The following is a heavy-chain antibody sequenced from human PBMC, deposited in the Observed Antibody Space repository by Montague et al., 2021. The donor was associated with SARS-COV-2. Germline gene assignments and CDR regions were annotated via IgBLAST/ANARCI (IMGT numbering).Heavy chain of an antibody. CDR2: ITSYGGGT. J-gene: IGHJ4*02. CDR1: GFTFSTYV. CDR3: ARGGNLQSIDY. V-gene: IGHV3-23*01. D-gene: IGHD1-14*01. Sequence: SLRLSCAASGFTFSTYVMSWVRQAQGGGLEWVAGITSYGGGTYYAGSVRGRFTISKDNSNETLFLQMNSLRVDDTAVYYCARGGNLQSIDYWGPGILVTVSS.